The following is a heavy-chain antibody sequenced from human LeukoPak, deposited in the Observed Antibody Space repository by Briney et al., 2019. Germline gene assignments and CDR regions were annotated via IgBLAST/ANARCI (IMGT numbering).Heavy chain of an antibody. CDR3: ARKWQTIFGVVRNWFDP. Sequence: SETLSLTCTVSGGSISSSSYYWGWIRQPPGKGLEWIGSIYYSGSTYYNPSLKSRVTISVDTSKNQFSLKLSSVTAADTAVYYCARKWQTIFGVVRNWFDPWGQGTLVTVSS. CDR2: IYYSGST. CDR1: GGSISSSSYY. D-gene: IGHD3-3*01. J-gene: IGHJ5*02. V-gene: IGHV4-39*01.